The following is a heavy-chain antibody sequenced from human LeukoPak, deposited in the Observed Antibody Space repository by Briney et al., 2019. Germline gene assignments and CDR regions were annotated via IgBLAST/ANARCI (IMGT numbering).Heavy chain of an antibody. CDR2: IYYSGSS. Sequence: PSETLSLTCTVSGGSINGYSWSWIRQPPGNGLEWIGNIYYSGSSKYNPSLRSRVTISVDTSKNQFSLKLNSVTAADTAVYYCAGDGGSSWENWLDPWGQGTLVTVSS. CDR3: AGDGGSSWENWLDP. V-gene: IGHV4-59*01. J-gene: IGHJ5*02. D-gene: IGHD6-13*01. CDR1: GGSINGYS.